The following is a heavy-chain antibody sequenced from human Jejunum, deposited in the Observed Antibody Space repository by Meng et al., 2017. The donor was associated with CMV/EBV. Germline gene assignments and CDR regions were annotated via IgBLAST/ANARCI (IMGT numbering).Heavy chain of an antibody. CDR2: IHDTGST. J-gene: IGHJ4*02. CDR3: ARGSIFVSFDS. V-gene: IGHV4-30-4*08. CDR1: GCSIGSGDYY. Sequence: ESGPGLVKPSQTLALTCSVSGCSIGSGDYYWSWIRQPPGKGLEWIGYIHDTGSTYYNPSLKSRVDISLGTSRNHFSLTLSSVTAEDTAVYFCARGSIFVSFDSWGQGTLVTVSS. D-gene: IGHD3-3*01.